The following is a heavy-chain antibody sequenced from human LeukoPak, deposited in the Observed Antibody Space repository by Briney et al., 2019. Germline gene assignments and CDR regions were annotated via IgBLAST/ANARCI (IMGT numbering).Heavy chain of an antibody. CDR1: GGSISSSSYY. CDR2: IYYSGST. V-gene: IGHV4-39*07. D-gene: IGHD1-1*01. CDR3: ARENDWNGGFDP. Sequence: SETLSLTCTVSGGSISSSSYYWGWIRQPPGKGLEWIGSIYYSGSTYYNPSLKSRVTISVDTSKNQFSLKLSSVTAADTAVYYCARENDWNGGFDPWGQGTLVTVSS. J-gene: IGHJ5*02.